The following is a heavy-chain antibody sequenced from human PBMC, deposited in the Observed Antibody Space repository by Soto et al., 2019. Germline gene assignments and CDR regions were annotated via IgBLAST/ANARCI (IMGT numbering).Heavy chain of an antibody. CDR2: TTAILGTR. D-gene: IGHD5-18*01. CDR1: GDTLSHYG. V-gene: IGHV1-69*13. CDR3: AAGDSSDTGDH. J-gene: IGHJ4*02. Sequence: SVKVSCKASGDTLSHYGVSWVRQVPGKGLEWMGGTTAILGTRDYAQKFQGRMTITSDESTTTSYVELNSLTSDDTAVYYCAAGDSSDTGDHWGQGTLVTVSS.